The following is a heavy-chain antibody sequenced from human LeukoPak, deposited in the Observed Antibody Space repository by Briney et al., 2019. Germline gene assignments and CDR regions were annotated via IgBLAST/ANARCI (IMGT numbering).Heavy chain of an antibody. CDR3: ARHNYYDSSGYLSLDY. CDR1: GYTFTSYY. CDR2: INPSAGTT. Sequence: ASVKVSCKASGYTFTSYYIHWVRQAPGQGLEWMGIINPSAGTTSYAQKFQGRVTITADESTSTAYMELNSLRAEDTAVYYCARHNYYDSSGYLSLDYWGQGTLVTVSS. V-gene: IGHV1-46*01. D-gene: IGHD3-22*01. J-gene: IGHJ4*02.